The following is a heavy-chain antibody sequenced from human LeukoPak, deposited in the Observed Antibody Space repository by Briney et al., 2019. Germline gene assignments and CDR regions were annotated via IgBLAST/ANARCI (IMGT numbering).Heavy chain of an antibody. V-gene: IGHV3-21*01. Sequence: SGGSLRLSCAGSGFTFSGYSLNWVRQAPGKGLEWVSSITSSGSSMYYADSVKGRFTISRDNAESSVYLQMNSLRAEDTAVYYCAKDSPLTSTWHYSDYWGQGALVTVSS. CDR1: GFTFSGYS. J-gene: IGHJ4*02. CDR2: ITSSGSSM. D-gene: IGHD6-13*01. CDR3: AKDSPLTSTWHYSDY.